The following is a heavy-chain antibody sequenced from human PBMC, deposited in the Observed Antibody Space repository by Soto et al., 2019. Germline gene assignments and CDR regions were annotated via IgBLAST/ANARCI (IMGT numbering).Heavy chain of an antibody. CDR3: ARDWTVDTCPCLDV. J-gene: IGHJ6*02. Sequence: EVQLLESGGGLVQPGGSLRLSCAAAGFTFSNYALTWVRQSPGKGLEWVSTFSGSGGSTYYADSVRGRFTISRDNSKNTLFLQTNSLRVEDTAIYYCARDWTVDTCPCLDVWGQGTTVAVSS. CDR2: FSGSGGST. CDR1: GFTFSNYA. V-gene: IGHV3-23*01. D-gene: IGHD3-3*01.